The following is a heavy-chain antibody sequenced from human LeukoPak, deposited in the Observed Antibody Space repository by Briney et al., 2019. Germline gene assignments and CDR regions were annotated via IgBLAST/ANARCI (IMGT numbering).Heavy chain of an antibody. J-gene: IGHJ4*02. V-gene: IGHV1-69*13. Sequence: AASVKVSCKASGGTFSSYAISWVRQAPGQGLEWMGGIIPIFGTANYAQKFQGRVTITADESTSTAYMELSSLRSEDTAVYYCATREMATISGFDYWGQGTLVTVSS. CDR2: IIPIFGTA. CDR3: ATREMATISGFDY. D-gene: IGHD5-24*01. CDR1: GGTFSSYA.